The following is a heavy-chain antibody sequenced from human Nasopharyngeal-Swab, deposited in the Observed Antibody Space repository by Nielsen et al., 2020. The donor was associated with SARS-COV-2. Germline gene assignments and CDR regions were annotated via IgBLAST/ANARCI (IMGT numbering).Heavy chain of an antibody. D-gene: IGHD1-26*01. CDR2: ISSNSSKS. V-gene: IGHV3-48*02. CDR1: GLTISSNG. Sequence: GESLKISCAASGLTISSNGMHWVRQAPGKGLEWVAYISSNSSKSYYADSVKGRFTISRDNPNNSLYLQMNSLRHEDTAVYYCVRDVAIVGDTLDRWGQGTLVTVSS. CDR3: VRDVAIVGDTLDR. J-gene: IGHJ5*02.